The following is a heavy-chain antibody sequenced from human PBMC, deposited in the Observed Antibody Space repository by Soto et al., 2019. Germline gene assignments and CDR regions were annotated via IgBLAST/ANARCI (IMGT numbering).Heavy chain of an antibody. CDR1: GFTFRSYA. CDR2: ISGSGGRT. J-gene: IGHJ6*02. CDR3: ARTRESIAAYRRQLGDLYYYYGMDV. V-gene: IGHV3-23*01. Sequence: PGGSLRLSCAASGFTFRSYAMSWVRQAPGKGLEWVSAISGSGGRTNYADSVKGRFTISRDNSKNTLYLQMNSLRAEDTAVYYCARTRESIAAYRRQLGDLYYYYGMDVWGQGTTVTVSS. D-gene: IGHD6-6*01.